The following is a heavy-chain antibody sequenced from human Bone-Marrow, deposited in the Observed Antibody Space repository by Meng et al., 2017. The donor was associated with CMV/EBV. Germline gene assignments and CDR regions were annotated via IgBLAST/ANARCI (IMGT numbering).Heavy chain of an antibody. D-gene: IGHD1-26*01. V-gene: IGHV1-69*04. CDR1: GGTFSSYT. Sequence: SVKVSCKASGGTFSSYTISWVRQAPGQGLEWMGRIIPILGIASYAQKFQGRVTITADKSTSTAYMELSSLRSEDTAVYYCARDGEVGATSYYYYGMDVWGQGTTVTVSS. CDR2: IIPILGIA. J-gene: IGHJ6*02. CDR3: ARDGEVGATSYYYYGMDV.